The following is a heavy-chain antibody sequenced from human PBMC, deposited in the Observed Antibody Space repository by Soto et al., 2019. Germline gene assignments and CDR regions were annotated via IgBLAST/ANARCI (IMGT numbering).Heavy chain of an antibody. J-gene: IGHJ6*02. CDR2: IIPILGIA. D-gene: IGHD3-10*01. CDR1: GGTFSSYT. Sequence: SVKVSCKASGGTFSSYTISWVRQAPGQGLEWMGRIIPILGIANYAQKFQGRVTITADKSTSTAYMELSSLRSEDTAVYYFASSMVRGVIISPYYYYGMDVWGQGTTVTVSS. V-gene: IGHV1-69*02. CDR3: ASSMVRGVIISPYYYYGMDV.